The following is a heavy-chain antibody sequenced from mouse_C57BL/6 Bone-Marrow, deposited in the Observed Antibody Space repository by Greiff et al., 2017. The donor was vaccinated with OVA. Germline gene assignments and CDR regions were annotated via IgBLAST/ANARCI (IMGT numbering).Heavy chain of an antibody. CDR1: GYTFTDYY. V-gene: IGHV1-76*01. J-gene: IGHJ1*03. Sequence: QVQLQQSGAELVRPGASVKLSCKASGYTFTDYYINWVKQRPGQGLEWIARIYPGSGNTYYNEKFKGKATLTAEKSSSTAYMQLSSLTSEDSAVYFCARGSNYPYWYFDVCGTGTTVTVSS. CDR2: IYPGSGNT. CDR3: ARGSNYPYWYFDV. D-gene: IGHD2-5*01.